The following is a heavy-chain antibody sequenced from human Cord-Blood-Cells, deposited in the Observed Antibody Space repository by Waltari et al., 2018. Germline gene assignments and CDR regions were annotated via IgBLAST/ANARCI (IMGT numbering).Heavy chain of an antibody. D-gene: IGHD3-9*01. V-gene: IGHV3-33*01. J-gene: IGHJ3*02. CDR1: GFTFSSCG. CDR2: IWYDGSNK. Sequence: QVQLVESGGGVVQPGRSLRLSCAASGFTFSSCGMHWVRQAPGKGLEWVAVIWYDGSNKYYADSVKGRFTISRDNSKNTLYLQMNSLRAEDTAVYYCARDRAILTGYDAFDIWGQGTMVTVSS. CDR3: ARDRAILTGYDAFDI.